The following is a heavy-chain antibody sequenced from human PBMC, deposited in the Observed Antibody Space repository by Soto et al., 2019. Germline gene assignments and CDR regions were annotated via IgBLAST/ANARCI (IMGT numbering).Heavy chain of an antibody. CDR1: GYTFSTYA. CDR3: ARRGPGNYFDY. J-gene: IGHJ4*02. V-gene: IGHV3-23*01. Sequence: PGGSLRLSCAASGYTFSTYAMAWVRQAPGKGLEWVSGVSGSGDSTYYADSVKGRFTISRDNSKNTLYLQMNSLRTEDTAVYYCARRGPGNYFDYWGQGTLVTVSS. CDR2: VSGSGDST. D-gene: IGHD6-13*01.